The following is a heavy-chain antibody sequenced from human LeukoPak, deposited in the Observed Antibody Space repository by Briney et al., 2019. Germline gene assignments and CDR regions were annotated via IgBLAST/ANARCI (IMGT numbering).Heavy chain of an antibody. J-gene: IGHJ4*02. Sequence: GGSLRLSCAASGFTFSSYGMHWVRQAPGKGLEWVAVISYDGSNKYYADSVKGRFTISRDNSKNTLYLQMNSLRAEDTAVYYCAKVKFKEWLSYYFDYWGQGTLVTVSS. V-gene: IGHV3-30*18. CDR2: ISYDGSNK. D-gene: IGHD6-19*01. CDR3: AKVKFKEWLSYYFDY. CDR1: GFTFSSYG.